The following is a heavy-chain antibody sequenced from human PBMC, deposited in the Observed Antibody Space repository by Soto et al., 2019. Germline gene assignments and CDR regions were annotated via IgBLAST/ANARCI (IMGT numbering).Heavy chain of an antibody. CDR1: GGSFSGYY. CDR3: ARGATYYDILTGYPYYFDY. D-gene: IGHD3-9*01. CDR2: INHSGST. J-gene: IGHJ4*02. V-gene: IGHV4-34*01. Sequence: QVQLQQWGAGLLKPSETLSLTCAVYGGSFSGYYWSWIRQPPGKGLEWIGEINHSGSTNYNPSLKSRFHISVDTSKNPFSLKLSSVTAADAAVYYCARGATYYDILTGYPYYFDYWGQGTLVTVSS.